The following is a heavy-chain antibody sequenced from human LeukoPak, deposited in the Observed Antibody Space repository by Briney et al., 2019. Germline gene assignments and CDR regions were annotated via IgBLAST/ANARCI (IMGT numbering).Heavy chain of an antibody. CDR1: GGSISGYY. J-gene: IGHJ4*02. CDR2: ISYSGST. CDR3: ARRRFLEWLSRLFDY. D-gene: IGHD3-3*01. Sequence: SETLSLTCTVSGGSISGYYWSWIRQPPGKGLEWVGYISYSGSTNYNPSLKSRVTISVDTSKNQFSLKLSSVTAADTAVYYCARRRFLEWLSRLFDYWGQGTLVTVSS. V-gene: IGHV4-59*01.